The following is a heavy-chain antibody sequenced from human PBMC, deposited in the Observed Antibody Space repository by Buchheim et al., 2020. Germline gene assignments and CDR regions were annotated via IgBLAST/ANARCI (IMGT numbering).Heavy chain of an antibody. V-gene: IGHV3-30*18. CDR1: GFTFSSYG. CDR3: AKDRDTMVRGVILDY. D-gene: IGHD3-10*01. J-gene: IGHJ4*02. CDR2: ISYDGSNK. Sequence: QVQLVESGGGVVQPGRSLRLSCAASGFTFSSYGMHWVRQAPGKGLEWVAVISYDGSNKYYADSVKGRFTISRDNSKNTLYLQMNSLRAEDTAVYYCAKDRDTMVRGVILDYWGQGTL.